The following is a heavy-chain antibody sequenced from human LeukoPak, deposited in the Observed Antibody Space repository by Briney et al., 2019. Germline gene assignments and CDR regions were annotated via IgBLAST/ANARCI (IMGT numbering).Heavy chain of an antibody. CDR3: ASIGGDPLRWFDP. Sequence: ASVKVSCKASGGTFSSYAISWVRQAPGQGLEWMGGIIPIFGTANYAQKFQGRVTITADESTSTAYMELSSLRSEDTAVYYCASIGGDPLRWFDPWGQGTLVTVSS. CDR1: GGTFSSYA. V-gene: IGHV1-69*13. CDR2: IIPIFGTA. D-gene: IGHD2-21*02. J-gene: IGHJ5*02.